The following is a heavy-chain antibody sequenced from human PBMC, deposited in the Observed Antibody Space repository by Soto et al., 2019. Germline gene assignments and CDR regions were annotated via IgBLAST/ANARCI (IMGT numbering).Heavy chain of an antibody. J-gene: IGHJ4*02. CDR2: ISGSDGKT. D-gene: IGHD1-1*01. CDR1: GLSFGSYA. Sequence: PGGSLRLSCAASGLSFGSYALSWVRQAPGKGLEWVSTISGSDGKTFYADSVKGRFSISRDTSQSTLYLQMNSLRADDTDMYYCARWNYLDYWGQGTRVTVSS. V-gene: IGHV3-23*01. CDR3: ARWNYLDY.